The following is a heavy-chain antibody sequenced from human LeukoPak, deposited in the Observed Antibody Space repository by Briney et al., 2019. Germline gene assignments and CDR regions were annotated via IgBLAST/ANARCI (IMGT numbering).Heavy chain of an antibody. CDR2: ITSSGSTI. CDR1: GFIFSSYS. D-gene: IGHD2-8*02. CDR3: ARWWSETGGY. Sequence: GGSLRLSCAASGFIFSSYSMNWVRQAPGKGLEWVSYITSSGSTIYYADSVKGRFTISRDNAKNSLYLQMNSLRADDTAVYYCARWWSETGGYWGQGTLVTVSS. J-gene: IGHJ4*02. V-gene: IGHV3-48*04.